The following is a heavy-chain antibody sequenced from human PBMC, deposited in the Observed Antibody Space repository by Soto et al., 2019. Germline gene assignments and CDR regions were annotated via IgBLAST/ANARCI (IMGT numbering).Heavy chain of an antibody. CDR3: ARAPYYYDSSGFYYWFDP. J-gene: IGHJ5*02. CDR1: GFTFSSYW. CDR2: INSDGSST. V-gene: IGHV3-74*01. D-gene: IGHD3-22*01. Sequence: EVQLVESGGGLVQPGGSLRLSCEASGFTFSSYWMHWVRQAPGKGLVWVSRINSDGSSTSYADSVKGRFTISRDKAKNTLYLQMNSRRAEDTAVYYCARAPYYYDSSGFYYWFDPWGQGTLVTVSS.